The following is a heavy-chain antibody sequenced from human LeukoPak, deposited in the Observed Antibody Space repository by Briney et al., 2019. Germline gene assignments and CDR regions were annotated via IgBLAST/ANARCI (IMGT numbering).Heavy chain of an antibody. J-gene: IGHJ4*02. CDR3: ARASGSGSYYGIDY. V-gene: IGHV4-59*02. CDR1: NGSVSSYY. CDR2: IYYSGTT. D-gene: IGHD3-10*01. Sequence: SETQSLTCTVSNGSVSSYYWSWIRQPPGRGLEWIGYIYYSGTTDYNPSLQSRVTISLDTSKSQFSLELGSVTAADTAVYYCARASGSGSYYGIDYWGQGTLVTVSS.